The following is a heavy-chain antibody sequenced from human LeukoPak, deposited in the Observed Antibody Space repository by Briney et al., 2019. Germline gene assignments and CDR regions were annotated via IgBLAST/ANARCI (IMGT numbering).Heavy chain of an antibody. CDR1: GFTFSSYA. Sequence: PGGSLRLSCAASGFTFSSYAMHWVRQAPGKGLGWVAVISYDGSNKYYADSVKGRFTTSRDNSKNTLYLQMNSLRAEDTAVYYCALVVPAAAPFYYWGQGTLVTVSS. CDR2: ISYDGSNK. CDR3: ALVVPAAAPFYY. V-gene: IGHV3-30*04. D-gene: IGHD2-2*01. J-gene: IGHJ4*02.